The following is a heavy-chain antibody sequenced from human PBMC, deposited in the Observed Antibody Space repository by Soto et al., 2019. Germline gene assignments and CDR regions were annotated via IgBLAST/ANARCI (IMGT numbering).Heavy chain of an antibody. V-gene: IGHV3-13*01. CDR3: ARGYPYGYFDY. Sequence: GGSLRLSCAASGFTFSSYDMHWVRQATGKGLEWVSAIGTAGDTYYPGTVKGRFTNSLENAMNSLYLQMNSLRAGDTALYYCARGYPYGYFDYWGQGTLVTVSS. D-gene: IGHD1-26*01. J-gene: IGHJ4*02. CDR2: IGTAGDT. CDR1: GFTFSSYD.